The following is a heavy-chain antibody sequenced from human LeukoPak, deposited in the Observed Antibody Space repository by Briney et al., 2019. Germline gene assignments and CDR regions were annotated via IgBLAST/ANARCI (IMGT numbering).Heavy chain of an antibody. D-gene: IGHD6-6*01. J-gene: IGHJ6*03. Sequence: PGGSLRLSCAASGFTFSSYAMSWVRQAPGKGLEWAAFIRYDGSNKYYADSVKGRFTISRDNSKNTLYLQMNSLRAEDTAVYYCVYQGSSSDGYYYYMDVWGKGTTVTVSS. CDR2: IRYDGSNK. CDR1: GFTFSSYA. CDR3: VYQGSSSDGYYYYMDV. V-gene: IGHV3-30*02.